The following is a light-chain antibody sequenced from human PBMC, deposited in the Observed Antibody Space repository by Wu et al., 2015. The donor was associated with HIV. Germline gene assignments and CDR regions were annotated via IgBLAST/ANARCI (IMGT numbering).Light chain of an antibody. Sequence: DIQMTQSPSSLSASVGDRVTITCRASQSISSYLNWYQQKPGKAPKLLIYAASSLQSGVPSRFSGSGSGTDFTLTISSLQPEDFATYYCQQSYSTSWTFGQGTEGGIQT. CDR3: QQSYSTSWT. CDR2: AAS. J-gene: IGKJ1*01. V-gene: IGKV1-39*01. CDR1: QSISSY.